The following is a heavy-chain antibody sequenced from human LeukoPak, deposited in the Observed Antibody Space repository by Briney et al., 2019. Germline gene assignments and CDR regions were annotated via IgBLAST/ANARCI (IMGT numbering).Heavy chain of an antibody. Sequence: SETLSLTCTVSGGSISSYYWSWIRQPPGKGLEWIGYIYYSGSTNYNPSLKSRVTISVDTSKNQFSLKLSSVTAADTAVYYCARHPPMVRGISYWYFDLWGRGTLVTVSS. V-gene: IGHV4-59*08. CDR3: ARHPPMVRGISYWYFDL. CDR2: IYYSGST. J-gene: IGHJ2*01. CDR1: GGSISSYY. D-gene: IGHD3-10*01.